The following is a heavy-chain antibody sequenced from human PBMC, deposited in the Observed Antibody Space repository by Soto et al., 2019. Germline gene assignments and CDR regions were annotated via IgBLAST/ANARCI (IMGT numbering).Heavy chain of an antibody. D-gene: IGHD3-3*01. V-gene: IGHV3-23*01. J-gene: IGHJ5*02. Sequence: PGGSLRLSCAASGFTFSSYAMSWVRQAPGKGLECVSTISGSGGTSDYAAPVKGRFSISKDESKYTLYLQMNTLKTEDTGVYYCTTDAGVAEYPLFRAWGQGTLVTVSS. CDR2: ISGSGGTS. CDR1: GFTFSSYA. CDR3: TTDAGVAEYPLFRA.